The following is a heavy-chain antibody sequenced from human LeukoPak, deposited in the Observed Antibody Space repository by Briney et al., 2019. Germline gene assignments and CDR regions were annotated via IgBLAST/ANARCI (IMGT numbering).Heavy chain of an antibody. CDR3: ASTLYSSGWYPDY. CDR2: INPNSGGT. V-gene: IGHV1-2*02. CDR1: GYTFTGYY. Sequence: GASVKVTCKASGYTFTGYYMHWVRQAPGQGLEWMGWINPNSGGTNYAQKFQGRVTMTRDTSISTAYMELSRLRSDDTAVYYCASTLYSSGWYPDYWGQGTLVTVSS. J-gene: IGHJ4*02. D-gene: IGHD6-19*01.